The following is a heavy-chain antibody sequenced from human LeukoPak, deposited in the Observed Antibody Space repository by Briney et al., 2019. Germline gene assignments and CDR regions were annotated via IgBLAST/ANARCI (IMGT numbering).Heavy chain of an antibody. Sequence: ASVKVSCKASGYTFTSYYMHWVRQAPGQGLEWMGILNPSGGSTSYAQKFQGRVTMTRDTSMSTFYMDLSSLRSEDTAIYYCARDPSGYSSGRWDWFDPWGQGTLVTVFS. CDR3: ARDPSGYSSGRWDWFDP. CDR2: LNPSGGST. J-gene: IGHJ5*02. D-gene: IGHD6-19*01. CDR1: GYTFTSYY. V-gene: IGHV1-46*01.